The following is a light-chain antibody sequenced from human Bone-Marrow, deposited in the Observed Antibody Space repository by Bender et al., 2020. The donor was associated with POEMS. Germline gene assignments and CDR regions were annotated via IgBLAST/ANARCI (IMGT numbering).Light chain of an antibody. Sequence: QSALTQPASVSGSPGQSITISCTGTSSDVGSHNYVSWYQQHPGKAPKLMIYDVSNRPSGGFDRFSGSKSGNTASLTIFGLQAEDEADYYCSSYSSSSTMWLFGGGTKLTVL. CDR3: SSYSSSSTMWL. J-gene: IGLJ3*02. CDR2: DVS. CDR1: SSDVGSHNY. V-gene: IGLV2-14*01.